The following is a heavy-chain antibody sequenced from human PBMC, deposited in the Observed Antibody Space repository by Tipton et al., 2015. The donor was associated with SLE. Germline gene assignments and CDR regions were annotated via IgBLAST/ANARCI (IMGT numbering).Heavy chain of an antibody. CDR2: IYYSGST. V-gene: IGHV4-59*01. CDR3: AREGGSPYYDFWSGHGTYGMDV. CDR1: GGSISSYY. D-gene: IGHD3-3*01. Sequence: TLSLTCTVSGGSISSYYWSWIRQPPGKGLEWIGYIYYSGSTNYNPSLKSRVTISVDTSKNQFSLKLSSVTAADTAVYYCAREGGSPYYDFWSGHGTYGMDVWGQGTTVTVSS. J-gene: IGHJ6*02.